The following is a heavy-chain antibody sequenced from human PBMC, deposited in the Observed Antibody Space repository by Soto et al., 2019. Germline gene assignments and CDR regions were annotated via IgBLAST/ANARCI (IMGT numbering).Heavy chain of an antibody. J-gene: IGHJ4*02. Sequence: SVKVSCKASGFTFTSSAVQWVRQARGQRLEWIGWIVVGSGNTNYAQKFQERVTITRDMSTSTAYMELSSLRSEDTAVYYCAALKDTAMATFDYWGQGTLVTVSS. CDR2: IVVGSGNT. V-gene: IGHV1-58*01. CDR1: GFTFTSSA. CDR3: AALKDTAMATFDY. D-gene: IGHD5-18*01.